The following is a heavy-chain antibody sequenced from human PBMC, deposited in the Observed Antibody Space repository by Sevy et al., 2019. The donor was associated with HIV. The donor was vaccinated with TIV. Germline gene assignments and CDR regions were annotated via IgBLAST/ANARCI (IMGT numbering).Heavy chain of an antibody. Sequence: GGSLRLSCAASGFTFSSYAMHWVRQAPGKGLEWVAVISYDGSNKYYADSVKGRFTISRDNSKNTLYLQINSLRAEDTAVYYCARGRINSGYDFLGGMFDYWGQGTLVTVSS. CDR3: ARGRINSGYDFLGGMFDY. J-gene: IGHJ4*02. CDR2: ISYDGSNK. CDR1: GFTFSSYA. D-gene: IGHD5-12*01. V-gene: IGHV3-30*04.